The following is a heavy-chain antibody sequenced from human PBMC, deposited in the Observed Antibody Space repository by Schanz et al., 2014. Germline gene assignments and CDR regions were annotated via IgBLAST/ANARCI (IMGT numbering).Heavy chain of an antibody. CDR1: GLTLSDYW. CDR2: IRADGRMT. V-gene: IGHV3-74*01. CDR3: ERFQSPHQPFDY. Sequence: EVQLVESGGGLVQPGGSLRLSCAASGLTLSDYWMHWVRQAPGKGPEWISHIRADGRMTNYAASVEGRFTISRDVAKNSLYLQMNSLRAEDTAVYYCERFQSPHQPFDYWGQGTLVTVSS. D-gene: IGHD2-2*01. J-gene: IGHJ4*02.